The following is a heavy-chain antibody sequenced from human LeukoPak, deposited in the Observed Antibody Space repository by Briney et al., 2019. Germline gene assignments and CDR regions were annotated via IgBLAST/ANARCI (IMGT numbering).Heavy chain of an antibody. D-gene: IGHD2-15*01. CDR3: ARGRGGPFKY. CDR1: GVTLSDYA. CDR2: ISRDGSEK. Sequence: GRSLRLSCAASGVTLSDYAMHWARQAPGKGLEWVAVISRDGSEKNYADSVKGRFTISRDNSKNTLYLQMNSLRAEDTAVYFCARGRGGPFKYWGQGTLVTVSS. J-gene: IGHJ4*02. V-gene: IGHV3-30*03.